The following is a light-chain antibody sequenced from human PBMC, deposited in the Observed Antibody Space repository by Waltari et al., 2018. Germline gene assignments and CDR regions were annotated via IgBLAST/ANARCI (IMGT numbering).Light chain of an antibody. J-gene: IGLJ3*02. CDR3: QSYDTTLSVV. CDR2: GST. CDR1: GSNIGAGYD. V-gene: IGLV1-40*01. Sequence: QSVLTQPPSVSGAPGQRVTISFTGSGSNIGAGYDVHWYQQLPRAAPKLLIYGSTSRPLGVPDRFFGSTSGTSAFLAITGLQAEDEADYYCQSYDTTLSVVFGGGTKLTVL.